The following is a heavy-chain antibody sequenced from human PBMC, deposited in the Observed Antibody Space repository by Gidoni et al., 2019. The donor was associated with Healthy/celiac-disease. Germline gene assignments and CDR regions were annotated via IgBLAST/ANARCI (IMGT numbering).Heavy chain of an antibody. J-gene: IGHJ4*02. CDR3: AKDATGYHFDY. D-gene: IGHD3-9*01. V-gene: IGHV3-23*01. Sequence: VQLLESGGGLVQPGGPLSLSCAASGFTFSSSAMSWGRQAPGKGLEWVEAIRGSGGSTDYADSGKGRFTISRDNSKNTLYLKRNSRRAEDTDVYYCAKDATGYHFDYWGQGTLVTVSS. CDR2: IRGSGGST. CDR1: GFTFSSSA.